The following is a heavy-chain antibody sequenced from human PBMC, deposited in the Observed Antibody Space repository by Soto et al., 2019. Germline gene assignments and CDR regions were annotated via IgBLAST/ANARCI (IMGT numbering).Heavy chain of an antibody. D-gene: IGHD6-19*01. CDR2: INSGGSTT. J-gene: IGHJ5*02. V-gene: IGHV3-74*01. CDR1: GFTFSSYW. CDR3: ARAGTGWYWFDP. Sequence: EVQLVQSGGGLVQPGGSLRLSCAASGFTFSSYWMHWVRQAPGKGLVWVSRINSGGSTTSYADSVMGRFTISRDNARNTLYLRMNRLRAEGTAIYYWARAGTGWYWFDPWGLGTLCTVSS.